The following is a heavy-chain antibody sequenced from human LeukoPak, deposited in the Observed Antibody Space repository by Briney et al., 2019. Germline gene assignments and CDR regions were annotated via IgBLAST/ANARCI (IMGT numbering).Heavy chain of an antibody. CDR3: AKDLPVAAANGGREGATTNFDF. CDR1: GFLYSNFV. V-gene: IGHV3-30*18. CDR2: IAYYKSHV. Sequence: GGPVTLSCAVTGFLYSNFVVLWPRHAPGEGGEGLGVIAYYKSHVQYVDYVKGRFTISRDNSKNTLFLQMNSLSAEDTAVYYCAKDLPVAAANGGREGATTNFDFWGQGTLVSVSS. D-gene: IGHD1-26*01. J-gene: IGHJ4*02.